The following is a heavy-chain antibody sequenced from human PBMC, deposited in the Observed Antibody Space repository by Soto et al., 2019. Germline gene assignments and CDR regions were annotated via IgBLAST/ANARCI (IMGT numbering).Heavy chain of an antibody. V-gene: IGHV1-3*01. J-gene: IGHJ6*02. D-gene: IGHD2-15*01. CDR2: INAGNGNA. Sequence: ASVKVSCKASGYTFTSYAMHWVRQAPGQRLEWMGWINAGNGNAKYSQKFQGRVTITRDTSASTAYMELSSLRSEDTAVYYCARLSGGSCYSGECYYYGMDGWGQGTTVTVSS. CDR1: GYTFTSYA. CDR3: ARLSGGSCYSGECYYYGMDG.